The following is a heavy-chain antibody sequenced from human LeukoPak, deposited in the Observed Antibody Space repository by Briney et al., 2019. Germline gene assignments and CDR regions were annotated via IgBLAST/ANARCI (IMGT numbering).Heavy chain of an antibody. CDR2: IYTSGST. CDR1: GGSISSYY. CDR3: ARGHYYDSSGYYSGDLFDY. D-gene: IGHD3-22*01. Sequence: SETLSLTCTVSGGSISSYYWSWIRQPPGKGLEWIGYIYTSGSTNYNPSLKSRVTISVDTSKNQFSLKLSSVTAADTAVYYCARGHYYDSSGYYSGDLFDYWGQGTLVTVSS. V-gene: IGHV4-4*09. J-gene: IGHJ4*02.